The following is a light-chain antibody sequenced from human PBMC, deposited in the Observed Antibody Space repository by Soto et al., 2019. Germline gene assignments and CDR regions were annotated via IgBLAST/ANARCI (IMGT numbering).Light chain of an antibody. CDR2: GAS. CDR1: QTVSAGY. V-gene: IGKV3-20*01. J-gene: IGKJ4*01. CDR3: HKYGSSPRT. Sequence: VLTQSPSTLSLSPGERATLSCRASQTVSAGYLAWYQQKPGQAPRLLIFGASSRATGIPDRFSGTGSGTDFTLTICRLEPEDFAVYYCHKYGSSPRTFGGGTKVEIK.